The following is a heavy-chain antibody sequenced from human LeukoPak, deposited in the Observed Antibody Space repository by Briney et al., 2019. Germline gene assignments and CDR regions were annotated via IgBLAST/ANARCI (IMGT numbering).Heavy chain of an antibody. CDR3: ARVKDSSSWYYYYYYMDV. D-gene: IGHD6-13*01. Sequence: SETLSLTCTVSGGSISSYYWSWIRQPAGKGLEWIGRIYTSGSTNYNPSLKSRVTMSVDTSKNQFSLKLSSVTAADTAVYYCARVKDSSSWYYYYYYMDVWGKGTTVTVSS. V-gene: IGHV4-4*07. J-gene: IGHJ6*03. CDR1: GGSISSYY. CDR2: IYTSGST.